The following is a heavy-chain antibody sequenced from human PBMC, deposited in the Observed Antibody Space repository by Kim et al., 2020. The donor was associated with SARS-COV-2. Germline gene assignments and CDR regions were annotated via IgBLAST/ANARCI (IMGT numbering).Heavy chain of an antibody. CDR3: ARSITATNTGADY. V-gene: IGHV4-59*01. D-gene: IGHD6-6*01. J-gene: IGHJ4*02. Sequence: YNPSPKTRVTISVDTSKNQFSLKLTSVTAADTAVYYCARSITATNTGADYWGQGTLVTVSS.